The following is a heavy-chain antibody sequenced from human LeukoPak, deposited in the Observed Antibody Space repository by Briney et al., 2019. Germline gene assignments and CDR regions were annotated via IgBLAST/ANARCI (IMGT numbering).Heavy chain of an antibody. D-gene: IGHD6-19*01. CDR1: GFTVSTNY. CDR3: ARIRSDSRGWYEFDY. CDR2: ISNAGTT. Sequence: PGGSLRLSCAASGFTVSTNYMGWVRQVSGEGLEFVSLISNAGTTDYADSVKGRFTISSDSSKNTLYLQMNSLRAEDMAVYYCARIRSDSRGWYEFDYWGQGTLVTVSS. J-gene: IGHJ4*02. V-gene: IGHV3-53*01.